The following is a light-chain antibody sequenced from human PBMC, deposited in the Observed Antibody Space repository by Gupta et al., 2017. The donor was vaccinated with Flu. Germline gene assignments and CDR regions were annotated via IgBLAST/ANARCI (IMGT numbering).Light chain of an antibody. CDR1: SSKIGKNY. J-gene: IGLJ3*02. CDR3: GTWDSSLSAGV. CDR2: ENN. V-gene: IGLV1-51*02. Sequence: QSVLTQPQSVGAAPGQKVTMPCSGSSSKIGKNYVSWYQQLPGTAPKLLIYENNKRPSGIPDRFSGSKSGTSATLGITGLQTGDEADYYCGTWDSSLSAGVFGGGTKLTVL.